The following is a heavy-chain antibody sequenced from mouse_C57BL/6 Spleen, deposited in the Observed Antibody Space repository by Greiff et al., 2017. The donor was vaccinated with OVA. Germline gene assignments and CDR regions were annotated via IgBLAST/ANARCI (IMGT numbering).Heavy chain of an antibody. Sequence: VQLQQPGAELVKPGASVKLSCKASGYTFTSYWMHWVKQRPGRGLEWSGRIDPNSGGTKYNEKFKSKATLTVDKPASTAYMQLSSLTSEDSAVYYCAITTVVNYAMDYWGQGTSVTVSS. CDR2: IDPNSGGT. J-gene: IGHJ4*01. CDR1: GYTFTSYW. CDR3: AITTVVNYAMDY. D-gene: IGHD1-1*01. V-gene: IGHV1-72*01.